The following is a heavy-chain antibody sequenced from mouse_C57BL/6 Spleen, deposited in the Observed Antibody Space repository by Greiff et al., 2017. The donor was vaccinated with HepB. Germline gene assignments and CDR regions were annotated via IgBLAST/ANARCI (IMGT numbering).Heavy chain of an antibody. D-gene: IGHD3-2*02. CDR1: GYTFTSYW. CDR2: IHPSDSDT. J-gene: IGHJ3*01. Sequence: QVQLKQPGAELVKPGASVKVSCKASGYTFTSYWMHWVKQRPGQGLEWIGRIHPSDSDTNYNQKFKGKATLTVDKSSSTAYMQLSSLTSEDSAVYYCAIETAQEGFAYWGQGTLVTVSA. V-gene: IGHV1-74*01. CDR3: AIETAQEGFAY.